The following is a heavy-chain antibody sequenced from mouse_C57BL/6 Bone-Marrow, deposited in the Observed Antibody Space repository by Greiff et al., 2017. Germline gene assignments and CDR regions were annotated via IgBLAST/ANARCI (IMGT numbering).Heavy chain of an antibody. V-gene: IGHV5-16*01. CDR2: INYDGSST. J-gene: IGHJ4*01. D-gene: IGHD6-2*01. CDR3: ARDPSLYAMDY. CDR1: GFTFSDYY. Sequence: EVKVVESEGGLVQPGSSMKLSCTASGFTFSDYYMAWVRQVPEKGLEWVANINYDGSSTYYLDSSKSRFIISRDNAKNILYLQMSSLKSEDTATYYCARDPSLYAMDYWGQGTSVTVSS.